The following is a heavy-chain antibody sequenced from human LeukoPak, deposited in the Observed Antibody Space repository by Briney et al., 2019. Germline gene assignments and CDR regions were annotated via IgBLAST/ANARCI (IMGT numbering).Heavy chain of an antibody. D-gene: IGHD6-19*01. CDR3: ARDRGHSSGWYSYYFDY. J-gene: IGHJ4*02. CDR1: GGTFISYA. Sequence: SVKVSCKASGGTFISYAISWVRQAPGQGLEWMGGIIPIFGTANYAQKFQGRVTITADESTSTAYMELSSLRSEDTAVYYCARDRGHSSGWYSYYFDYWGQGTLVTVSS. CDR2: IIPIFGTA. V-gene: IGHV1-69*01.